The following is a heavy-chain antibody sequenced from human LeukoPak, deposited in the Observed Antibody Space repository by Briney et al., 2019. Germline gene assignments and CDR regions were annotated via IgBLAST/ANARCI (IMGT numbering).Heavy chain of an antibody. CDR2: MNPNSGNT. V-gene: IGHV1-8*03. CDR3: ARGSVAARPSWFDP. Sequence: ASIKVSCKTSGYTFSDYGISWLRQAPRQGLEWMGWMNPNSGNTGYAQKFQGRVTITRNTSISTAYMELSSLRSEDTAVYYCARGSVAARPSWFDPWGQGTLVTVSS. CDR1: GYTFSDYG. D-gene: IGHD6-6*01. J-gene: IGHJ5*02.